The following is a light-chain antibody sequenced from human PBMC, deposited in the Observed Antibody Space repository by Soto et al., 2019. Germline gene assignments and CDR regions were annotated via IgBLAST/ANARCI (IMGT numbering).Light chain of an antibody. CDR1: NRDVGSYNL. Sequence: QSALTQPASVSGSPGQSITIACTGTNRDVGSYNLVSWYQQRPGEAPKLIISEVRNRPSGISYRFTGSKSGNTASLTISGLQAEDEADYYCSSYTSSSTRVFGGGTKLTVL. V-gene: IGLV2-14*01. J-gene: IGLJ2*01. CDR3: SSYTSSSTRV. CDR2: EVR.